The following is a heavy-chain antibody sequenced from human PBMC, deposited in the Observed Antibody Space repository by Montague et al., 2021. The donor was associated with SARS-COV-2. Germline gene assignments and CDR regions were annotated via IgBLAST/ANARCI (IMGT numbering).Heavy chain of an antibody. V-gene: IGHV4-34*01. D-gene: IGHD3-10*01. CDR1: GGSFSGYH. Sequence: SESLSLTCAVYGGSFSGYHWSWIRQPPGKGLEWIGEINHSGSTNYNPSLKSRVTISVDTSKNQFSLKLSSVTAADTAVYYCARGRKRITVVRGVSIDWFDPWGQGTLVTVSS. CDR2: INHSGST. CDR3: ARGRKRITVVRGVSIDWFDP. J-gene: IGHJ5*02.